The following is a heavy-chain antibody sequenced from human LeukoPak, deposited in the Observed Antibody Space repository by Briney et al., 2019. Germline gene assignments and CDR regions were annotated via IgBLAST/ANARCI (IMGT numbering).Heavy chain of an antibody. Sequence: GGSLRLSCAASGFAVSSNYMTWVRQAPGKGLEWVSVIYSSGNTDYADSVKGRFVISRDTSKNTLYLQMNSLRAEDTAVYYCASGRLSGKGFDYWGQGTLVTVSS. D-gene: IGHD1-26*01. CDR2: IYSSGNT. CDR1: GFAVSSNY. CDR3: ASGRLSGKGFDY. J-gene: IGHJ4*02. V-gene: IGHV3-66*01.